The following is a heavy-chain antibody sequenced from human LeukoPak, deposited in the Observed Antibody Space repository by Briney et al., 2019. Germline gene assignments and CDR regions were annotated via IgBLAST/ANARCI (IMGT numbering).Heavy chain of an antibody. CDR3: ARDQYYYDSSGYYWQDY. D-gene: IGHD3-22*01. CDR1: GFTFSSYE. CDR2: ISSSGSTI. J-gene: IGHJ4*02. Sequence: GGSLRLSCAASGFTFSSYEMNWVRQAPGKGLEWVSYISSSGSTIYYADSVKGRFTISRDNAKNSLYLQMNSLRAEDTAVYYCARDQYYYDSSGYYWQDYWGQGTLVTVSS. V-gene: IGHV3-48*03.